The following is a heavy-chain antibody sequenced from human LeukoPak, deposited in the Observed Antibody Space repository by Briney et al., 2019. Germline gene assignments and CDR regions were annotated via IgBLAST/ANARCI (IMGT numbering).Heavy chain of an antibody. CDR3: ARPAAAVIYYYYMDV. D-gene: IGHD6-13*01. CDR2: ISYDGSNK. CDR1: GFTFSSYA. Sequence: GSLRLSCAASGFTFSSYAMHWVRQAPGKGLEWVAVISYDGSNKYYADSVKGRFTISRDNSKNTLYLQMNSLRAEDTAVYYCARPAAAVIYYYYMDVWGKGTTVTVSS. J-gene: IGHJ6*03. V-gene: IGHV3-30*04.